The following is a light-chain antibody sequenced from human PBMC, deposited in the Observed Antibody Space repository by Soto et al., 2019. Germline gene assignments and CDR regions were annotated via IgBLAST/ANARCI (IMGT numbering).Light chain of an antibody. CDR3: QQLNSYPRT. Sequence: DIQLTQSPSFLSASVGDRDTITCRASQGVSSYLAWYQQKPGKAPKLLIYAASTLQSGVTSRFSGSGSGTEFTLTISSLQPEDFATYYCQQLNSYPRTFGQGTKVDIK. J-gene: IGKJ1*01. CDR1: QGVSSY. CDR2: AAS. V-gene: IGKV1-9*01.